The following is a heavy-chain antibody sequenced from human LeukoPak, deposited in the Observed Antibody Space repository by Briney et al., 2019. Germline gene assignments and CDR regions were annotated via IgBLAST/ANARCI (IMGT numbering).Heavy chain of an antibody. CDR3: ARRVTYAGAYDY. CDR2: ISGNADST. V-gene: IGHV3-64*01. J-gene: IGHJ4*02. D-gene: IGHD2-21*01. Sequence: GGSLRLSCSASGFTFSSFSMDWVRQAPGKGLEYVSGISGNADSTFYATSVRGRFTISTDNSQNTMYLQMGSLRPEDMGLFSCARRVTYAGAYDYWGQGTLVTVSA. CDR1: GFTFSSFS.